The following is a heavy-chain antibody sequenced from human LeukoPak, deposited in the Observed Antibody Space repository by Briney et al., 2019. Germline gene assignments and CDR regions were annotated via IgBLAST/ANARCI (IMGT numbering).Heavy chain of an antibody. Sequence: GASVKVSCKASGYTFTNYYIHWVRQAPGQGLECMGIINPSGGSTSYAQKFQGRVTMTRDTSISTAYMELSRLRSDDTAVYYCARGGSSSYFDYWGQGTLVTVSS. CDR1: GYTFTNYY. J-gene: IGHJ4*02. CDR2: INPSGGST. D-gene: IGHD6-13*01. CDR3: ARGGSSSYFDY. V-gene: IGHV1-46*01.